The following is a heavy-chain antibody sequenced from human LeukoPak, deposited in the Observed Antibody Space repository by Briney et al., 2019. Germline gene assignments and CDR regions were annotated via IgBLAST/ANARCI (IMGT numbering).Heavy chain of an antibody. V-gene: IGHV1-3*01. CDR3: ARATGTYIDY. J-gene: IGHJ4*02. CDR2: INPGNDNR. Sequence: ASVKVSCKASGYTFTNYAIHWVRQAPGQGLEWMGWINPGNDNRKYSQKFQGRVAITRDTSATTAYMELSSLRSEDTAMYYCARATGTYIDYWGQGTLVTVSS. CDR1: GYTFTNYA. D-gene: IGHD3-9*01.